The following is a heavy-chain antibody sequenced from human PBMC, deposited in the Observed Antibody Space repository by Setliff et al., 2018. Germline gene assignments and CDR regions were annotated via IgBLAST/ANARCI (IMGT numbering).Heavy chain of an antibody. CDR2: IYTSWST. Sequence: PSETLSLTCTVSGGSINSRSKYWGWIRQPPGKGLEWIGQIYTSWSTNYNPSLKSRVTISVDTSKNQFSLKLSSVTAADTAVYYCARMSGFQYIDVWGKGTTVTVSS. D-gene: IGHD3-3*01. J-gene: IGHJ6*03. CDR3: ARMSGFQYIDV. V-gene: IGHV4-61*05. CDR1: GGSINSRSKY.